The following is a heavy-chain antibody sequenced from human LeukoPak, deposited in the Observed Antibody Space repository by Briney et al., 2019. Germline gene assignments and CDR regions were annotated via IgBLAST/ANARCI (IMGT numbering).Heavy chain of an antibody. CDR3: ARDAARPNTAMGIYVY. V-gene: IGHV1-46*01. CDR1: GYTFTSYY. CDR2: INPSGGST. Sequence: GASVKVSCKASGYTFTSYYMHWVRQAPGQGLEWMGIINPSGGSTSYAQKFQGRVTMTRDTSTSTVYMELSSLRSEDTAVYYCARDAARPNTAMGIYVYWGQGTLVTVSS. D-gene: IGHD5-18*01. J-gene: IGHJ4*02.